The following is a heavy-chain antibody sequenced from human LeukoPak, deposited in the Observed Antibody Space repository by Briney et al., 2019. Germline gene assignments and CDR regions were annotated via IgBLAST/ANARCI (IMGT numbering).Heavy chain of an antibody. CDR2: IYHSGST. V-gene: IGHV4-30-2*01. CDR1: GGSISSGGYY. D-gene: IGHD1-26*01. J-gene: IGHJ6*03. CDR3: ASGRKYSGSYEEAYYMDV. Sequence: PSETLSLTCTVSGGSISSGGYYWSWIRQPPGKGLEWIGYIYHSGSTYYNPSLKSRVTISVDRSKNQFSLKLSSVTAADTAVYYCASGRKYSGSYEEAYYMDVWGKGTTVTVSS.